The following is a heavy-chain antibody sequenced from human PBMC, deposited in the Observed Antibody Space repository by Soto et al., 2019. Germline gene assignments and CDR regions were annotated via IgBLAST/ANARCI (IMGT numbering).Heavy chain of an antibody. Sequence: GGSLRLSCAASAFGCSDCYMTWIRQAPGKGLEWVSYINSRGSTIYQADSVRGRFTVSRDNAKNSLYLQMNSLRVEDTAVYFCARARPDIVMVVGETPGYYGMDVWGQGTTVTVSS. CDR2: INSRGSTI. V-gene: IGHV3-11*01. D-gene: IGHD2-15*01. CDR3: ARARPDIVMVVGETPGYYGMDV. CDR1: AFGCSDCY. J-gene: IGHJ6*02.